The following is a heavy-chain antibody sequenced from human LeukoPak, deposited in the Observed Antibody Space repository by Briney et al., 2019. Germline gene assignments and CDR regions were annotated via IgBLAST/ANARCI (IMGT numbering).Heavy chain of an antibody. J-gene: IGHJ4*02. CDR1: GFTFSSYA. D-gene: IGHD6-13*01. V-gene: IGHV3-30*18. Sequence: GGSLRLSCAASGFTFSSYAMSWVRQAPGKGPEWVAVISYDGTNTKYVDSVKGRLTVPRDNSKNTVYLQMNSLGPEDTSVYFCVKPYSDHYYYFHYWGQGTLVTVSS. CDR2: ISYDGTNT. CDR3: VKPYSDHYYYFHY.